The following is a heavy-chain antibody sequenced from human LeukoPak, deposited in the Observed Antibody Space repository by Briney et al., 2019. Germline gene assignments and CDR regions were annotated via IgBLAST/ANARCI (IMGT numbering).Heavy chain of an antibody. CDR1: GGSISSSNW. Sequence: PSETLSLTCAVSGGSISSSNWWSWVRQPPGKGLEWIGEIYHSGSTNYNPSLKSRVTISVDKSKNQFSLKLSSVTAADTAVYYCAREKKNYYDSSGTWFDYWGQGTLVTVSS. CDR2: IYHSGST. CDR3: AREKKNYYDSSGTWFDY. J-gene: IGHJ4*02. V-gene: IGHV4-4*02. D-gene: IGHD3-22*01.